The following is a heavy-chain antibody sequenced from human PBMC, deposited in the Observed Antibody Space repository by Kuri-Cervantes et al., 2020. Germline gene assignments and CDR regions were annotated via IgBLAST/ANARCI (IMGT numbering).Heavy chain of an antibody. CDR2: IYYSGST. V-gene: IGHV4-61*08. J-gene: IGHJ4*02. CDR1: GGSISSSGYY. D-gene: IGHD5-18*01. Sequence: SETLSLTCTVSGGSISSSGYYWGWIRQPPGKGLEWIGYIYYSGSTNYNPSLKSRVTISVDTSKNQFSLKLSSVTAADTAVYYCARDADTAMDYFDYWGQGTLVTVSS. CDR3: ARDADTAMDYFDY.